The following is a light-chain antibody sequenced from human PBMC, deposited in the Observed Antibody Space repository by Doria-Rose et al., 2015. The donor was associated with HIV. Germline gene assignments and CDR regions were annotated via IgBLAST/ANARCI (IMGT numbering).Light chain of an antibody. J-gene: IGLJ3*02. CDR3: QVWDSSRVV. V-gene: IGLV3-21*04. CDR1: NIGSKH. Sequence: SYVPTQQPSVSVAPGKTARIPCGGNNIGSKHVHWYQHKPGRAPVLVIYLDNDRPSGIPERFSGSNSGSTATLTISRVEAGDEADYYCQVWDSSRVVLGGGTKLTV. CDR2: LDN.